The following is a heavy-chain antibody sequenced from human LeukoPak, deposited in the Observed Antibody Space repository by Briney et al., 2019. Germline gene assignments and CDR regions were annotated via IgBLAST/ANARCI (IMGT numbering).Heavy chain of an antibody. J-gene: IGHJ4*02. CDR2: IYTSGGT. D-gene: IGHD6-6*01. V-gene: IGHV4-4*09. CDR1: GGSISSHY. Sequence: SETLSLTCTVSGGSISSHYWSWIRQPPGEGLEWIGYIYTSGGTNYIPSLKGRVTISIDTSKNQFSLKLSSVTAADSAVYYCARLTRLSTSPDRYYLDYWGQGTLVTVSS. CDR3: ARLTRLSTSPDRYYLDY.